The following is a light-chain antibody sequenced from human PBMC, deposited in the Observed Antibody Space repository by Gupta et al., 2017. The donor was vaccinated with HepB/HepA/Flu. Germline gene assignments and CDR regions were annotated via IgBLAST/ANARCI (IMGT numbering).Light chain of an antibody. J-gene: IGLJ1*01. V-gene: IGLV2-14*01. Sequence: QSALTQPASVSGSPGQSITISCTGTSSDVGGYNYVSWYQQNPGKAPKLMIYDVSNRPSGVSNRFSGSKSGNTASLTISGLQAEDEAEYYCSSYTSGTTYVFGTGTKVTVL. CDR2: DVS. CDR3: SSYTSGTTYV. CDR1: SSDVGGYNY.